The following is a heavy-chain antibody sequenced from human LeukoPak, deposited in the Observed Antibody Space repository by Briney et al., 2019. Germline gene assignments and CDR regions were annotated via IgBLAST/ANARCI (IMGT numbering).Heavy chain of an antibody. Sequence: PGGSLRLSCAASGFTFRTYWMHWVRQVPGKGLAWISRINTDGSSTSHADSVKGRFTISRDNAQNTLYLQMNSLRPEDTAVYYCTRYLLASYGMDVWGQGTTVTVSS. CDR3: TRYLLASYGMDV. D-gene: IGHD2-15*01. V-gene: IGHV3-74*01. CDR2: INTDGSST. CDR1: GFTFRTYW. J-gene: IGHJ6*02.